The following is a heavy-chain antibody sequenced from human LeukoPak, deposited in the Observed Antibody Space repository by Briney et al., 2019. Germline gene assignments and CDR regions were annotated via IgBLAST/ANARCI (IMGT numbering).Heavy chain of an antibody. CDR2: ISTSGYT. CDR3: ARDLYY. J-gene: IGHJ4*02. Sequence: PSETLSLTCTVSGGSINSVSYYWGWIRQTAGKGLEWLGRISTSGYTAYTPSLKSRVTISVDTSKNQFSLKLTSVTAADTAVYYCARDLYYSGQGTLVTVSS. D-gene: IGHD2-8*01. V-gene: IGHV4-61*02. CDR1: GGSINSVSYY.